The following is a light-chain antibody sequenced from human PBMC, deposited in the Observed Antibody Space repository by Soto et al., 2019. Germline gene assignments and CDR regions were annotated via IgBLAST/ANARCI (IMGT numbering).Light chain of an antibody. Sequence: QLVLTHSPSASASLGASVKVTCTLSSGHSNYAIAWHQQQSEKGPRYLMKLNSDGSHSKGDGIPDRFSGSSSGAERYLTISSIQSEDEADYYCQTWGSCIVVFGGGTKLTVL. CDR2: LNSDGSH. V-gene: IGLV4-69*01. CDR1: SGHSNYA. J-gene: IGLJ2*01. CDR3: QTWGSCIVV.